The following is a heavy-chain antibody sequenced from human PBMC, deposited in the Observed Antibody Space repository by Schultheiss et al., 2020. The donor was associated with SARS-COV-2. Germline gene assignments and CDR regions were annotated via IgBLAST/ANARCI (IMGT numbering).Heavy chain of an antibody. D-gene: IGHD6-19*01. J-gene: IGHJ6*02. Sequence: ASVKVSCKASGYTFTSYGISWVRQAPGQGLEWMGWISAYNGNTNYAQKLQGRVTMTTDTSTSTAYMELRSLRSDDTAVYYCARDGEIAVAGTLYYYYGMDVWGQGTTVTVSS. CDR1: GYTFTSYG. V-gene: IGHV1-18*01. CDR2: ISAYNGNT. CDR3: ARDGEIAVAGTLYYYYGMDV.